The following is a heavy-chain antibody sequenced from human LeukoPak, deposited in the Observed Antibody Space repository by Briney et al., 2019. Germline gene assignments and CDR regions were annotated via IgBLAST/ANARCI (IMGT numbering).Heavy chain of an antibody. D-gene: IGHD1/OR15-1a*01. CDR1: GGTFSNYA. V-gene: IGHV1-2*02. CDR2: INPNSGGT. J-gene: IGHJ6*02. Sequence: ASVRVSCKSSGGTFSNYAISWVRKAPGQGLEWMGWINPNSGGTNYAQNVQGRVAMTRDASISTAYMELSRLRSDDAAIYYCANLMGTAYYYVMDVWGQGTTVTVS. CDR3: ANLMGTAYYYVMDV.